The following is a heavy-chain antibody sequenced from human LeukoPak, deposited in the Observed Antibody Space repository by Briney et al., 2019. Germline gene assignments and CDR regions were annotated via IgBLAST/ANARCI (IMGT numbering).Heavy chain of an antibody. Sequence: PGGALRLSCAASGVIFSRAWMSWGREAPGEGGEGGSYISHSSSTTNYADSVRGRFTISRDNAKNSLYLQMNSLRVEDTAVYFCARDYVWGSSSDYWGQGTLVSVSS. J-gene: IGHJ4*02. CDR3: ARDYVWGSSSDY. CDR1: GVIFSRAW. V-gene: IGHV3-48*04. CDR2: ISHSSSTT. D-gene: IGHD3-16*01.